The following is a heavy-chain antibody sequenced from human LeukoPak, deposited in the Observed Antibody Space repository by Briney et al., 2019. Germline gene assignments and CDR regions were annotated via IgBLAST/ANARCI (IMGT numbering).Heavy chain of an antibody. D-gene: IGHD6-19*01. CDR1: GDSISSHY. J-gene: IGHJ5*02. V-gene: IGHV4-59*08. CDR3: ARSPPGYSSGWGNNWFDP. CDR2: IYYSGST. Sequence: SETLSLTCTVSGDSISSHYWSWIRQPPGKGLEWIGYIYYSGSTNYNPSLKSRVTISVDTSKNQISLKLSSVTAADTAVYYCARSPPGYSSGWGNNWFDPWGQGTLVTVSS.